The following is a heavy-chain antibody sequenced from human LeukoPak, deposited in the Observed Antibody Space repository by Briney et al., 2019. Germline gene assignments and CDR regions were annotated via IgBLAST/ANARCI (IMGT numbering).Heavy chain of an antibody. Sequence: GRSLRLSCAASGFTSSSYAMHWVRQAPGKGLERVAVISYDGSNKYYADSVKGRFTISRDNSKNTLYLQMNSLRAEDTAVYYCARVGTGPSPIIFDYWGQGTLVTVSS. D-gene: IGHD3/OR15-3a*01. J-gene: IGHJ4*02. CDR1: GFTSSSYA. CDR3: ARVGTGPSPIIFDY. CDR2: ISYDGSNK. V-gene: IGHV3-30*04.